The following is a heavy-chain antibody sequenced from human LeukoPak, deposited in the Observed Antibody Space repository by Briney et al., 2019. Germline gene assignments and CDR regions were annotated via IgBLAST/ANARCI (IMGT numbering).Heavy chain of an antibody. J-gene: IGHJ4*02. CDR2: INHSGST. V-gene: IGHV4-34*01. CDR1: GGSFSGYY. D-gene: IGHD3-16*01. CDR3: ARGLGEVRFFDY. Sequence: SETLSLTCAVYGGSFSGYYWSWIRQSPGKGLEWIGEINHSGSTNYNPSLKSRVTISVDTSKNQFSLKLSSVTAADTAVYYCARGLGEVRFFDYWGQGTLVTVSS.